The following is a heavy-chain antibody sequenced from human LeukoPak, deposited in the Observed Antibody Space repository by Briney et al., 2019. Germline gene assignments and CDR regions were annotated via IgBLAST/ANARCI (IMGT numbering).Heavy chain of an antibody. CDR2: ISGSGGST. CDR3: AKERGLVRDLDY. J-gene: IGHJ4*02. D-gene: IGHD3-10*01. CDR1: GGSISSSN. V-gene: IGHV3-23*01. Sequence: PSGTLSLTCAVSGGSISSSNWWGWVRQAPGKGLEWVSAISGSGGSTYYADSVKGRFTISRDNSKNTLYLQMNSLRAEDTAVYYCAKERGLVRDLDYWGQGTLVTVSS.